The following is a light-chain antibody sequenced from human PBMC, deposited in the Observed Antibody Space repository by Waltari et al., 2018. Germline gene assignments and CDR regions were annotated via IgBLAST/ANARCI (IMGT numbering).Light chain of an antibody. CDR3: QHYLRLPVT. V-gene: IGKV3-20*01. Sequence: EIVLTQSPGTLSLSLGERATLSCGASQSVGRALTWYQQKPGQAPRPLIYGSSTRAPGIPDSFSGRGSGTAVSHTISRMGPDDFAVYFCQHYLRLPVTFKQGTTVEI. CDR1: QSVGRA. J-gene: IGKJ1*01. CDR2: GSS.